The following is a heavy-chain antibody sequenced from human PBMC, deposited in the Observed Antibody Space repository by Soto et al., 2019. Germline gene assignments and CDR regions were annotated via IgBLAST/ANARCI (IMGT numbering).Heavy chain of an antibody. CDR1: GYTLTELS. CDR3: ATVRIQLWFFDY. V-gene: IGHV1-24*01. Sequence: GAAVKVSCKVSGYTLTELSMHWVRQAPGKGLEWMGGFDPEDGETIYAQKFQGRVTMTEDTSTDTAYMELSSLRSEDTAVYYCATVRIQLWFFDYWGQGTLVTVSS. CDR2: FDPEDGET. J-gene: IGHJ4*02. D-gene: IGHD5-18*01.